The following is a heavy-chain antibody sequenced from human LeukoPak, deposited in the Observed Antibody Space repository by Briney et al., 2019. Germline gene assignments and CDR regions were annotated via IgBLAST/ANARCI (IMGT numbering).Heavy chain of an antibody. Sequence: GGSLRLSCAAPGFTFSSYAMSWVRQAPGKGLEWVSAISGSGGSTYYADSVKGRFTISRDNSKNTLYLQMNSLRAEDTAVYYCAKGKRGYSGKYYFDYWGQGTLVTVSS. CDR1: GFTFSSYA. D-gene: IGHD5-12*01. CDR2: ISGSGGST. J-gene: IGHJ4*02. V-gene: IGHV3-23*01. CDR3: AKGKRGYSGKYYFDY.